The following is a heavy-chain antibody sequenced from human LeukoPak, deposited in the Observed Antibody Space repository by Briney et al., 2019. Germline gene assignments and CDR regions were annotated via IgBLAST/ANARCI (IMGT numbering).Heavy chain of an antibody. V-gene: IGHV3-23*01. J-gene: IGHJ4*02. Sequence: GGSLRLSCAASGFTFSSYAMSWVRQAPGKGLEWVSAISGSGGSTYYADPVKGRFTISRDNSKNTLYLQMNSLRAEDTAVYYCAKHFSYYDFWSGYYYYFDYWGQGTLVTVSS. CDR3: AKHFSYYDFWSGYYYYFDY. D-gene: IGHD3-3*01. CDR2: ISGSGGST. CDR1: GFTFSSYA.